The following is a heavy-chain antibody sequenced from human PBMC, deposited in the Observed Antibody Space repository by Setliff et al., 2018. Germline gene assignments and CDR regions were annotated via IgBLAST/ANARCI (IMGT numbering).Heavy chain of an antibody. CDR2: INAGNGNT. CDR3: AREFNYDYIWGSYRNWFDP. J-gene: IGHJ5*02. Sequence: ASVKVSCKASGYTFTSYAMHWVRQAPGQRLEWMGWINAGNGNTKYSQKFQGRVTITRDTSASTAYMELSSLRSEDTAVYYCAREFNYDYIWGSYRNWFDPWGQGTLVTVS. V-gene: IGHV1-3*01. CDR1: GYTFTSYA. D-gene: IGHD3-16*01.